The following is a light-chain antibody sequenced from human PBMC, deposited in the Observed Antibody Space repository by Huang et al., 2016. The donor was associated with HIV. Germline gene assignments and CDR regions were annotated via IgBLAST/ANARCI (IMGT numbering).Light chain of an antibody. CDR3: QQRTSWPT. CDR1: QTVDRH. J-gene: IGKJ4*01. Sequence: IVLTQSPATLSWYLGERVNLYCRAMQTVDRHLAWYQHKAGQPPRLLIYDASTRVTGIPAKFSGGGSGTHFILNIRRLEPDDCAVYYCQQRTSWPTFGGGTKVEIK. V-gene: IGKV3-11*01. CDR2: DAS.